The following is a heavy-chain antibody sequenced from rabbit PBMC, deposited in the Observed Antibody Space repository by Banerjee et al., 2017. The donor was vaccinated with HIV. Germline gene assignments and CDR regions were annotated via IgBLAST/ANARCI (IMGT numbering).Heavy chain of an antibody. CDR2: IDDDSIGGST. CDR1: GFDFSSYG. V-gene: IGHV1S40*01. D-gene: IGHD3-1*01. CDR3: ARNWGL. J-gene: IGHJ4*01. Sequence: QSLEESGGDLVKPGASLTLTCTASGFDFSSYGVSWVRQAPGKGLEWIARIDDDSIGGSTWYASWVNGRVTISKTSSTTATLQVTSLTAADTATYFCARNWGLWGPGTLVTVS.